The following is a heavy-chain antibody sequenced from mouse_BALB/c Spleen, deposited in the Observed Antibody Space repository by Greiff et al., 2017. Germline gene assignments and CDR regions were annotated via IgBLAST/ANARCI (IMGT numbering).Heavy chain of an antibody. CDR3: ASGYYETY. CDR2: INPSTGYT. Sequence: QVQLQQSGAELAKPGASVKMSCKASGYTFTSYWMHWVKQRPGQGLEWIGYINPSTGYTEYNQKFQGKATITADTSSNTAYLQLSSLTSEDTAVYYCASGYYETYWGQGTLVTVSA. V-gene: IGHV1-7*01. D-gene: IGHD2-3*01. J-gene: IGHJ3*01. CDR1: GYTFTSYW.